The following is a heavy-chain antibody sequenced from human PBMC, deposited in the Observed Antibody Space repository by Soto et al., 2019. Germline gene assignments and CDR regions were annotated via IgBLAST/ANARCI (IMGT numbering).Heavy chain of an antibody. V-gene: IGHV3-30*04. D-gene: IGHD4-17*01. J-gene: IGHJ4*02. CDR2: ISYDGTKK. Sequence: QVQLVESGGGVVQPGRSLRLSCAASGFTLSDFAMHWVRQAPGKGLEWVAVISYDGTKKYLADSVKGRFTISRDNSKNTLYLQMNSLRTEDTAIYYCASPVGDFDPYFGYWGQGTLVTVSS. CDR3: ASPVGDFDPYFGY. CDR1: GFTLSDFA.